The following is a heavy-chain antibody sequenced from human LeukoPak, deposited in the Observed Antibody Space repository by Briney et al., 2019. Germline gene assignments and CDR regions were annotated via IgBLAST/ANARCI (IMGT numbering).Heavy chain of an antibody. V-gene: IGHV4-4*07. CDR3: ARVFGGNSLDY. D-gene: IGHD1-26*01. CDR2: IHKSGTT. J-gene: IGHJ4*02. Sequence: PSETLSLTCKVSLGSINNYYWSWIRQAAGKGLEWIGRIHKSGTTYYSPSLKTRVTMSIDTSKNQFSLQLSAVSAADTAIYYCARVFGGNSLDYWGQGTLVAVSS. CDR1: LGSINNYY.